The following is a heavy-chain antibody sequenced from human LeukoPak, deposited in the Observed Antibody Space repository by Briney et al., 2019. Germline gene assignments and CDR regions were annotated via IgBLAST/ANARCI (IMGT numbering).Heavy chain of an antibody. J-gene: IGHJ5*02. V-gene: IGHV1-18*01. D-gene: IGHD6-13*01. CDR3: ARDLKYSSSWDNWFDP. CDR2: ISAYNGST. CDR1: GYTFTSYG. Sequence: ASVKVSCKASGYTFTSYGISWVRQAPGQGLEWMGWISAYNGSTNYAQKLQGRVTMTTDTSTSTAYMELRSLRSDDTAVYYCARDLKYSSSWDNWFDPWGQGTLVTVSS.